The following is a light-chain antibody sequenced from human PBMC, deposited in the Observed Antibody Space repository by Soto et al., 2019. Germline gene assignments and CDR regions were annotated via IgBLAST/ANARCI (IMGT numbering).Light chain of an antibody. CDR3: QQYDKLIS. CDR2: DTS. V-gene: IGKV1-33*01. J-gene: IGKJ2*01. Sequence: DIQLTQSPSSLSASVGDTVTITCQASQDISNYLNWYQQKPGKAPRLLIYDTSDLDTGVPSRFSGSGSVTDFTFTISSLEPEDTGTYYCQQYDKLISFGRGTKLEIK. CDR1: QDISNY.